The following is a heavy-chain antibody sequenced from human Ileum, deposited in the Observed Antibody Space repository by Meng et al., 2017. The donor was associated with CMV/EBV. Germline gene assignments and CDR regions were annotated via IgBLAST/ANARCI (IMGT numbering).Heavy chain of an antibody. CDR3: AKEEDTSMVGVNWFDP. Sequence: QVLRVQAGAGVKKPGSSVKGSCKASGVSLNRFSITWVRQAPGQGLEWMGGILPLFNISYYAQSFQGRIIITADESTSTVYMEVGGLRPEDTAMYYCAKEEDTSMVGVNWFDPWGQGTLVTVSS. V-gene: IGHV1-69*01. J-gene: IGHJ5*02. CDR2: ILPLFNIS. CDR1: GVSLNRFS. D-gene: IGHD5-18*01.